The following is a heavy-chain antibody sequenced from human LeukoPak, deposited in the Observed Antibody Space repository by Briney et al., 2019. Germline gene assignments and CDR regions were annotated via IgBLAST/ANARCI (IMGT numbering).Heavy chain of an antibody. CDR3: ARPFGYCSGGSCFPFDY. CDR1: GFTFSSYW. CDR2: LKQDGSEE. Sequence: PGGSLRLSCAASGFTFSSYWMSWVRQAPGKGLEWVANLKQDGSEEYYVDSVKGRFTISRDNAKNSLYLQMNSLRAEDTALYYCARPFGYCSGGSCFPFDYWGQGTLVTVSS. D-gene: IGHD2-15*01. V-gene: IGHV3-7*01. J-gene: IGHJ4*02.